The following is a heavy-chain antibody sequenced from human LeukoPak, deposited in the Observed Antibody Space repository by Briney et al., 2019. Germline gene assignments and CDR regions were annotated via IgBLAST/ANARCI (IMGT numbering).Heavy chain of an antibody. V-gene: IGHV4-38-2*02. Sequence: SETLSLTCTVSGYSISSGYYWGWIRQPPGKGLEWIGSIYHSGSTNYNPSLKSRVTISVDTSKNQFSLKLSSVTAADTAVYYCARERFSSGLAIFDYWGQGTLVTVSS. D-gene: IGHD6-19*01. CDR1: GYSISSGYY. J-gene: IGHJ4*02. CDR2: IYHSGST. CDR3: ARERFSSGLAIFDY.